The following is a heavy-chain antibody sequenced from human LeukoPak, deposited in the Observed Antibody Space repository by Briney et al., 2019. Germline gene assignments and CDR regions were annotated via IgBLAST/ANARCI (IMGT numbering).Heavy chain of an antibody. J-gene: IGHJ4*02. V-gene: IGHV3-7*01. Sequence: GGSLRLSCAASGFTFSSYWMSWVRQAPGKGLEWAANIKPDSSEIYYADSVKGRFTSSRDNAKNSLYLQMHSLRAEDTAVYYCAREDRYARDYWGQGTLVTVSS. CDR3: AREDRYARDY. CDR1: GFTFSSYW. D-gene: IGHD2-8*01. CDR2: IKPDSSEI.